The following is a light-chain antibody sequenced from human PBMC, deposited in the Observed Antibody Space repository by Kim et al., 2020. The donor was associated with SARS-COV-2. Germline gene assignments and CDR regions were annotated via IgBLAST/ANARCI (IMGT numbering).Light chain of an antibody. V-gene: IGLV2-14*03. CDR3: SSYTSSSTLV. J-gene: IGLJ2*01. CDR1: SSDVGTYNY. Sequence: QSALTQPASVSGSPGQSITISCTGTSSDVGTYNYVSWYQHHPGKAPKLMIYDVSKRPSGISNRFSGSKSGYTASLTISGLQAEDEADYYCSSYTSSSTLVFGGGTKLTVL. CDR2: DVS.